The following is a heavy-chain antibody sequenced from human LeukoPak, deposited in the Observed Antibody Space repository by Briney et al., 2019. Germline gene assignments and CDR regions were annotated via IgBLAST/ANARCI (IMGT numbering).Heavy chain of an antibody. D-gene: IGHD5-18*01. Sequence: SETLSLTCTVSGGSISSYYWSWIRQPPGKGLEWIGYIYTSASTNYNPSLKGRVTISVDTSKNQFSLKLSSVTAADTAVYYCARTPAMVTALFDPWGQGTLVTVSS. J-gene: IGHJ5*02. CDR1: GGSISSYY. CDR2: IYTSAST. CDR3: ARTPAMVTALFDP. V-gene: IGHV4-4*09.